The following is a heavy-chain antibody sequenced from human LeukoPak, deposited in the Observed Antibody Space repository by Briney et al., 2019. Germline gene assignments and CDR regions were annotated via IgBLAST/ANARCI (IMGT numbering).Heavy chain of an antibody. J-gene: IGHJ6*03. CDR2: INSDGSST. V-gene: IGHV3-74*01. D-gene: IGHD1-7*01. CDR3: ARVRKPLRTTSYYYYYMDV. CDR1: GFTFSSYW. Sequence: GGSLRLSCAASGFTFSSYWMHWVRQAPGKGLVWVSRINSDGSSTSYADSVKGRFTISRDNAKNTLYLQVSSLRAEDTAVYYCARVRKPLRTTSYYYYYMDVWGKGTTVTVSS.